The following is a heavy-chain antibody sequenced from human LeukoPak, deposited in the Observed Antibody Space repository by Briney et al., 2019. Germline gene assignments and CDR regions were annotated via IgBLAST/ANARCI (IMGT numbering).Heavy chain of an antibody. CDR2: IYYSGST. J-gene: IGHJ4*02. D-gene: IGHD3-22*01. CDR1: GASLGGFY. CDR3: ARGAHYYDSSGSDY. Sequence: SETLSLTCAVYGASLGGFYWSWIRQPPGKGLEWIGYIYYSGSTYYNPSLKSRVTISVDTSKNQFSLKLSSVTAADTAVYYCARGAHYYDSSGSDYWGQGTLVTVSS. V-gene: IGHV4-30-4*01.